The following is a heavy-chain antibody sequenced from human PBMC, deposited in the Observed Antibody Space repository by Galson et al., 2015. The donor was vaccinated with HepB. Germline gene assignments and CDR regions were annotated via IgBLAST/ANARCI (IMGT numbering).Heavy chain of an antibody. CDR3: ARDRPRYRGMDV. D-gene: IGHD1-1*01. CDR1: GFTFSSYE. CDR2: ISSSGSTI. Sequence: SLRLSCAASGFTFSSYEMNWVRQAPGKGLEWVSYISSSGSTIYYADSVKGRFTISRDNAKNSLYLQMNSLRAEDTAVYYCARDRPRYRGMDVWGQGTTVTVSS. J-gene: IGHJ6*02. V-gene: IGHV3-48*03.